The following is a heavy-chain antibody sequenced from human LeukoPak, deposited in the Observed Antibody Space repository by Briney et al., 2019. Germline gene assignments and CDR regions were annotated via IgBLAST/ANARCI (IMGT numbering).Heavy chain of an antibody. CDR1: GGTFSSYA. D-gene: IGHD4-17*01. J-gene: IGHJ4*02. V-gene: IGHV1-69*06. CDR2: IIPIFGTA. CDR3: ASGRSHGDYDY. Sequence: SVKVSCKASGGTFSSYAISWVRQAPGQGLEWMGGIIPIFGTANYAQKFQGRVTITADKSTSTAYMELSSLRSEDTAVYYCASGRSHGDYDYWGQGTLVTVSS.